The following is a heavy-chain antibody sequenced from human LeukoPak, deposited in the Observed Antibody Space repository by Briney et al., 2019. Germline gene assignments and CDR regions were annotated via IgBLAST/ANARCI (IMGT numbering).Heavy chain of an antibody. CDR3: ARGDILTGYSWPHFDY. Sequence: GGSLRLSCAASGFTFSSYSMNWVRQAPGKGLEWVSSISSGSSYIYYADSVKGRFTISRDNAKNSLYLQMNSLRAEDTAVYYCARGDILTGYSWPHFDYWGQGTLVTVSS. D-gene: IGHD3-9*01. V-gene: IGHV3-21*01. CDR1: GFTFSSYS. CDR2: ISSGSSYI. J-gene: IGHJ4*02.